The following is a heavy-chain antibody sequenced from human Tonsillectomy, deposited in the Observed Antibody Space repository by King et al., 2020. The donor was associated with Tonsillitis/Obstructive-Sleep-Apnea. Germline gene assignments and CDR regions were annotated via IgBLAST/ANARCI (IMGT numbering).Heavy chain of an antibody. D-gene: IGHD3-10*01. CDR3: ARGVGTMVQGVTPGGMDV. CDR1: GFTFSSYW. J-gene: IGHJ6*04. V-gene: IGHV3-74*01. CDR2: INSDGSST. Sequence: VQLVESGGGLVQPGESLRLSCAASGFTFSSYWMHWVRHVPGKGLVWVSRINSDGSSTRYADSVKGRFTISRDNAKNTLYLQMNSLRAEDTAVYYCARGVGTMVQGVTPGGMDVWGKGTTVTVSS.